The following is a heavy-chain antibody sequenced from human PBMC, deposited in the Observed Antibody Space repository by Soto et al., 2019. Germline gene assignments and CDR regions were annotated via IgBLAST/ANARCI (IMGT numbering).Heavy chain of an antibody. CDR1: GFTFSSYW. CDR2: IKQDGSEK. V-gene: IGHV3-7*03. J-gene: IGHJ3*02. D-gene: IGHD6-13*01. CDR3: TKGVAAAGTINAFDI. Sequence: SGFTFSSYWMSWVRQAPGKGLEWVANIKQDGSEKYYVDSVKGRFTISRDNSKNTLYLQINSLKAEDTAVYYCTKGVAAAGTINAFDIWGQGTMVTVSS.